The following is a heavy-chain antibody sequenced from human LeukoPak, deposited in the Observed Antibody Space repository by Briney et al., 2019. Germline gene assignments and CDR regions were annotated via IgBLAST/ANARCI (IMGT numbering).Heavy chain of an antibody. CDR3: ARARSGYYKFDY. D-gene: IGHD3-3*01. V-gene: IGHV4-39*07. CDR2: IYYSGST. Sequence: SETLSLTCTVSGGSISSSSYYWGWIRQPPGKGLEWIGSIYYSGSTYYNPSLKSRVTISVDTSKNQFSLKLSSVTAADTAVYYCARARSGYYKFDYWGQGTLVTVSS. J-gene: IGHJ4*02. CDR1: GGSISSSSYY.